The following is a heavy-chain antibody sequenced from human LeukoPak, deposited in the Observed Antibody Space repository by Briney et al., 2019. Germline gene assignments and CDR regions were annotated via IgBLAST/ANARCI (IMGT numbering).Heavy chain of an antibody. CDR2: IIPIFGTA. CDR3: ARDEGIAVAGTFGY. Sequence: ASVKVSCKASGGTFISYAISWVRQAPGQGLEWMGGIIPIFGTANYAQKFQGRVTITADESTSTAYMELSSLRSEDTAVYYCARDEGIAVAGTFGYWGQGTLVTVSS. J-gene: IGHJ4*02. CDR1: GGTFISYA. D-gene: IGHD6-19*01. V-gene: IGHV1-69*13.